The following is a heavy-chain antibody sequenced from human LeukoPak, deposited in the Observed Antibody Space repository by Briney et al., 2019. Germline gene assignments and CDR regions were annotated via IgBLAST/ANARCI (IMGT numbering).Heavy chain of an antibody. CDR3: AHGDCSGGSCYFAFDI. Sequence: SGPTLVKPTQTLTLTCTFSGFSLSTSGVGVGWIRQPPGKALEWLALIYWDDDKRYSSSLKSRLNINKDTSKNQMVLTLTNMAPVDTATYYCAHGDCSGGSCYFAFDIWGQGTMVTVSS. J-gene: IGHJ3*02. D-gene: IGHD2-15*01. CDR2: IYWDDDK. CDR1: GFSLSTSGVG. V-gene: IGHV2-5*02.